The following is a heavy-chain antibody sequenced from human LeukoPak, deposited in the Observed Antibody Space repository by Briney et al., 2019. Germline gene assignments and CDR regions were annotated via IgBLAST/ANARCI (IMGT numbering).Heavy chain of an antibody. Sequence: GGSLRLSCAASGFTFSSYWMSWVRQAPGKGLEWVANIKQDGSEKYYVDSVKGRFTISRDNAKNSLYLQMNSLRAEDTAVYYCARDPSYHYDYVWGSYPDSCYWGQGTLVTVSS. V-gene: IGHV3-7*01. CDR2: IKQDGSEK. CDR1: GFTFSSYW. CDR3: ARDPSYHYDYVWGSYPDSCY. J-gene: IGHJ4*02. D-gene: IGHD3-16*02.